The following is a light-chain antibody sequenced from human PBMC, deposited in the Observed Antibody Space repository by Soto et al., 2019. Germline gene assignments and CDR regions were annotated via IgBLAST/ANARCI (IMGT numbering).Light chain of an antibody. CDR3: QQYGASPRT. CDR2: GSS. Sequence: EIVLTQSPATLSLSPGERATLSCRASQTISSNNLAWYQQKPGQSPRLLIYGSSSRATGIPDRFSGRGSGTDFTLTISRLEPEDFAVYYCQQYGASPRTFGQGTKVDIK. J-gene: IGKJ1*01. CDR1: QTISSNN. V-gene: IGKV3-20*01.